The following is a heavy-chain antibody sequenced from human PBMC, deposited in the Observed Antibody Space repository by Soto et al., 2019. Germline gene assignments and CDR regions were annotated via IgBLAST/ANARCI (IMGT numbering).Heavy chain of an antibody. V-gene: IGHV2-70*11. CDR2: IDWDDDK. D-gene: IGHD1-1*01. Sequence: SGPTLVNPPQTLTLTFPFSGFSLSTSEMFVSWIRQPPGKALEWLARIDWDDDKYYSTSLKTRLTISKDTSKNQVVLTMTNMDPVDTGTYYCARTPLQRSGTPLIDYWGQGTLVTVSS. J-gene: IGHJ4*02. CDR1: GFSLSTSEMF. CDR3: ARTPLQRSGTPLIDY.